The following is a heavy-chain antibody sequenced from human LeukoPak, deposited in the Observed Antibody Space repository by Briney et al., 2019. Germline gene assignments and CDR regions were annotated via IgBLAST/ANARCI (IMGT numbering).Heavy chain of an antibody. Sequence: PGGSLRLSCAASGFTFSTYVMSWVRQAPGRGLEWVSGISGSGGGTYYADSVKGRFTVSRDNSKNTLYLQMNSLRAEDTAVYYCAKGGLGQLDYWGQGTLVTVSS. CDR1: GFTFSTYV. CDR3: AKGGLGQLDY. J-gene: IGHJ4*02. V-gene: IGHV3-23*01. CDR2: ISGSGGGT. D-gene: IGHD1/OR15-1a*01.